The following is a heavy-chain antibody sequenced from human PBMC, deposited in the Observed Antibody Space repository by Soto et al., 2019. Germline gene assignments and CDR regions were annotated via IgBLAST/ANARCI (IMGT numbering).Heavy chain of an antibody. V-gene: IGHV3-30*18. CDR3: VKDGSSGWPYYYGMDV. CDR1: GFTFSSYG. Sequence: QVQLVESGGGVVQPGRSLRLSCAASGFTFSSYGMHWVRQAPGKGLEWVAVMSYDGSNKYYADSLKGRFTVSRDNSKNTLYLQMSSLRAEDTAVYYCVKDGSSGWPYYYGMDVWGQGTTVTVSS. CDR2: MSYDGSNK. D-gene: IGHD6-19*01. J-gene: IGHJ6*02.